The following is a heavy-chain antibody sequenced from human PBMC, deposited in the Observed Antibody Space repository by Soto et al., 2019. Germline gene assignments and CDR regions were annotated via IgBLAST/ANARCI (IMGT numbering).Heavy chain of an antibody. Sequence: HPGGSLRLSCAASGFTFSSYGMHWVRQAPGKGLEWVAVIWYDGSNKYYADSVKGRFTISRDNSKNTLYLQMNSLRAEDTAVYYCAREVDCSGGSCYSQSFFDYWGQGTLVTVSS. CDR3: AREVDCSGGSCYSQSFFDY. V-gene: IGHV3-33*01. D-gene: IGHD2-15*01. CDR1: GFTFSSYG. CDR2: IWYDGSNK. J-gene: IGHJ4*02.